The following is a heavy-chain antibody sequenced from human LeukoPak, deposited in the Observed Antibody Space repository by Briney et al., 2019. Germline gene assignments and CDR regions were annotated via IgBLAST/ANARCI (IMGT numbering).Heavy chain of an antibody. J-gene: IGHJ4*02. D-gene: IGHD2-15*01. Sequence: SETLSLTCTVSGGSISGYYWSWIRHPAGKGLERIGRIYTSGNTNYNPSLESRVNMAVDTSKNRFSLRLSSVTAADTAVYYCARAHTLSCSGGACPYFLDYWGQGTLVTVSS. CDR1: GGSISGYY. V-gene: IGHV4-4*07. CDR2: IYTSGNT. CDR3: ARAHTLSCSGGACPYFLDY.